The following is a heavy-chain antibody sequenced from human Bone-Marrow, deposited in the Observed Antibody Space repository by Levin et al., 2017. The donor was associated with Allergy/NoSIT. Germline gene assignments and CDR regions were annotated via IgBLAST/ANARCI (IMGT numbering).Heavy chain of an antibody. V-gene: IGHV4-59*01. J-gene: IGHJ6*02. CDR1: GDSISFSY. CDR3: ARQQDYYYGLDV. Sequence: SETLSLTCTVSGDSISFSYWTWIRQPPGKGLEWIGDVFYNGSTYYNPSLKSRVTIFIDTSKNQFSLKLRSVTAADTALYYCARQQDYYYGLDVWGQGTTVTVSS. CDR2: VFYNGST. D-gene: IGHD6-13*01.